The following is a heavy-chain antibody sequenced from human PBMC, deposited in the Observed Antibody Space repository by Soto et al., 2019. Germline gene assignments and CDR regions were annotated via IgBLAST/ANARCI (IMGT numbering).Heavy chain of an antibody. D-gene: IGHD1-26*01. CDR2: INAGNGNT. CDR3: ARGGSLYWYFDL. Sequence: QVQLVQSGAEVKKPGASVKVSCKASGYTFTSYAMHWVRQAPGQRLEWMGWINAGNGNTKYSQKFQGXVXMXRYXSASTAYMELSSLRYEDTAVYYCARGGSLYWYFDLWGRGTLVTVSS. CDR1: GYTFTSYA. J-gene: IGHJ2*01. V-gene: IGHV1-3*01.